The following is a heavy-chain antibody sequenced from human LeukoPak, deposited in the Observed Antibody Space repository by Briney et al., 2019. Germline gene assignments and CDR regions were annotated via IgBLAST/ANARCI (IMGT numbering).Heavy chain of an antibody. CDR2: IIPIFGTA. D-gene: IGHD5-18*01. J-gene: IGHJ6*03. Sequence: ASVKVSCKASGGTFSSYAISWVRQAPGQGLEWMGGIIPIFGTADYAQKFQGRVTITADESTSTAYMELSSLRSEDTAVYYCATHSYGSASPYYYYMGVWGKGTTVTVSS. CDR1: GGTFSSYA. CDR3: ATHSYGSASPYYYYMGV. V-gene: IGHV1-69*13.